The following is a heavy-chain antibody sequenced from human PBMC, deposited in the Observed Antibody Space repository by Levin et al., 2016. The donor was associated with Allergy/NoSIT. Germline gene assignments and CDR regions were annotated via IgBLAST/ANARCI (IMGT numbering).Heavy chain of an antibody. V-gene: IGHV3-48*02. Sequence: WIRQPPGKGLDWVSYISRSGSTILYADSVKGRFTISRDNARNSLYLQMNSLRDDDAGIYYCVAEMSAFYWGQGTPVTVSS. CDR3: VAEMSAFY. CDR2: ISRSGSTI. J-gene: IGHJ4*02. D-gene: IGHD1-14*01.